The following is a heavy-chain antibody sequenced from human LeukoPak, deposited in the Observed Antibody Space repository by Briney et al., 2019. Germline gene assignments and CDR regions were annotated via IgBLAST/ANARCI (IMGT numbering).Heavy chain of an antibody. CDR3: ARAKVYYYDSSGLFDP. CDR1: GFTFSSYS. D-gene: IGHD3-22*01. V-gene: IGHV3-48*04. J-gene: IGHJ5*02. Sequence: KPGGSLRLSCAASGFTFSSYSMNWVRQAPGKGLEWVSYISSSGSTIYYADSVKGRFTISRDNAKNSLYLQMNSLRAEDTAVYYCARAKVYYYDSSGLFDPWGQGTLVTVSS. CDR2: ISSSGSTI.